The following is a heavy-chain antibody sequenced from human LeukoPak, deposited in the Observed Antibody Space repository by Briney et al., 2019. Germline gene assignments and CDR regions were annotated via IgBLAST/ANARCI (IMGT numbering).Heavy chain of an antibody. V-gene: IGHV3-7*01. CDR3: ARGGTWDLDY. D-gene: IGHD1-1*01. CDR2: IKPDGSEK. CDR1: GFTFSNDW. Sequence: PGGSLRLSCAASGFTFSNDWMSWVRQAPGKGLECVANIKPDGSEKYYVDSVEGRFTISRDNAKNSLYLQMNSLRAEDTALYYCARGGTWDLDYWGQGTLVTVSS. J-gene: IGHJ4*02.